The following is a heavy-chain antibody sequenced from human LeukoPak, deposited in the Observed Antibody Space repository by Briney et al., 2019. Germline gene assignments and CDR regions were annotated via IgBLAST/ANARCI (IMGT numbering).Heavy chain of an antibody. CDR2: INWNGGST. J-gene: IGHJ4*02. Sequence: GGSLRLSCAASGFTFDDYGMSWVRQAPGKGLEWVSGINWNGGSTGYADSVKGRFTISRDNAKNSLYLQMNSLRAEDTALYYCARDYADRTYYDFWSGYYPDYWGQGTLVSVSS. V-gene: IGHV3-20*04. CDR3: ARDYADRTYYDFWSGYYPDY. D-gene: IGHD3-3*01. CDR1: GFTFDDYG.